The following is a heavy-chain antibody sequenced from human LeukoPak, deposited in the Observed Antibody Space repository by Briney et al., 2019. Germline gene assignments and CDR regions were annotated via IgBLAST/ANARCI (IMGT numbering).Heavy chain of an antibody. CDR1: GYTFTGYY. CDR2: INPNSGGT. J-gene: IGHJ6*02. D-gene: IGHD2-2*01. Sequence: ASVKVSCKASGYTFTGYYMHWVRQAPGQGLEWMGWINPNSGGTNYAQKFQGRVTMTRDTSISTAYMELSRLRSDDTAVYYCASEISQIVVVPAADYYGMDVWGQGTTVTVSS. V-gene: IGHV1-2*02. CDR3: ASEISQIVVVPAADYYGMDV.